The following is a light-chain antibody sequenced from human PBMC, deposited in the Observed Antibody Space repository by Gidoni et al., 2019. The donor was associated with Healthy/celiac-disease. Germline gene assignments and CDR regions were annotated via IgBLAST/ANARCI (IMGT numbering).Light chain of an antibody. Sequence: DIQMTQSPSSLSASVGDRVTITCRASQSISSYLNWYQQNPGKAPKLLIYAASSLQSGVPSRFSGSGFGTDFTLTISSLQPEDFATYYCQQSYSTPRTFXGXTKVEIK. V-gene: IGKV1-39*01. J-gene: IGKJ4*01. CDR2: AAS. CDR1: QSISSY. CDR3: QQSYSTPRT.